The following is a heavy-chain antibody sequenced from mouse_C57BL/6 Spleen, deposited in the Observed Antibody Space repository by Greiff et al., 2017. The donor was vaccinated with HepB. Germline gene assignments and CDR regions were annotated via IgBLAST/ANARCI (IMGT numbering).Heavy chain of an antibody. Sequence: VKLQQPGAELVKPGASVKMSCKASGYTFTSYWITWVKQRPGQGLEWIGDIYPGSGSTNYNEKFKSKATLTVDTSSSTAYMQLSSLTSEDSAVYYCARGGFYYGSSYYFDYWGQGTTLTVSS. CDR2: IYPGSGST. V-gene: IGHV1-55*01. D-gene: IGHD1-1*01. CDR1: GYTFTSYW. CDR3: ARGGFYYGSSYYFDY. J-gene: IGHJ2*01.